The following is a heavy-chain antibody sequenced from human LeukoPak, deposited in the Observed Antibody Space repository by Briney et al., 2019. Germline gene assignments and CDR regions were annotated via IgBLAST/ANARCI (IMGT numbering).Heavy chain of an antibody. CDR2: VCYIGVI. Sequence: PSETLSLTCTVSGDSISGYYWSWIRQPPGKGLEYIGYVCYIGVINSNPSLKSRVTISLDTSKNQFSLKLNSVTAAYTAVYYCTKYGCYLEDWGQGTLVTVSS. D-gene: IGHD2-2*03. CDR1: GDSISGYY. V-gene: IGHV4-59*01. CDR3: TKYGCYLED. J-gene: IGHJ4*02.